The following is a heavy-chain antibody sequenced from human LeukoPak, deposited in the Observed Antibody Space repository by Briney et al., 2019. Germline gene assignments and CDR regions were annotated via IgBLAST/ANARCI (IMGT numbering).Heavy chain of an antibody. CDR1: GFTVSSNY. J-gene: IGHJ4*02. Sequence: PGGSLRLSSAASGFTVSSNYMSWVRQAPGKGLEWVSVIYSGGSTYYADSVKGRFTISRDNSKNTLYLQMNSLRAEDTAVYYCARGGGYRPYDYWGQGTLVTVSS. V-gene: IGHV3-53*01. CDR2: IYSGGST. D-gene: IGHD5-12*01. CDR3: ARGGGYRPYDY.